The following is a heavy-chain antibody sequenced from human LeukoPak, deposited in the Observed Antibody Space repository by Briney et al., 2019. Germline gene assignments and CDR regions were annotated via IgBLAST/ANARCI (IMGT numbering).Heavy chain of an antibody. CDR3: ARDVYVLLWFGELWRGHYYMDV. J-gene: IGHJ6*03. CDR1: GYTFTSYG. D-gene: IGHD3-10*01. CDR2: ISAYNGNT. Sequence: VASVKVSCKASGYTFTSYGISWVRQAPGQGLEWMGWISAYNGNTNYAQKLQGRVTMTTDTSTSTAYMELRSLRSDDTAVYYCARDVYVLLWFGELWRGHYYMDVWGKGTTVTISS. V-gene: IGHV1-18*01.